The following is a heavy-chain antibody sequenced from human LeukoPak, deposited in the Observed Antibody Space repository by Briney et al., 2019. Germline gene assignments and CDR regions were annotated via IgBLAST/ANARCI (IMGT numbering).Heavy chain of an antibody. J-gene: IGHJ5*02. CDR2: IYYSGST. V-gene: IGHV4-30-4*01. D-gene: IGHD4-17*01. CDR3: ARVPHDYGDYLGVILWFDP. CDR1: GGSISSGDYY. Sequence: PSETLSLTCTVSGGSISSGDYYWSWIRQPPGKGLEWIGYIYYSGSTYYNPSLKSRVTISVDTSKNQFSLELSSVTAADTAVYYCARVPHDYGDYLGVILWFDPWGQGTLVTVSS.